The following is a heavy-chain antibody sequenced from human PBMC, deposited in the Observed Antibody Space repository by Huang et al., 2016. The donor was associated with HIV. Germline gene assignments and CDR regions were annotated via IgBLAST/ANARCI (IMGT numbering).Heavy chain of an antibody. CDR2: IGYDGNKK. D-gene: IGHD3-3*01. CDR3: AKDSPTDDYFYMDA. CDR1: GFIFASYG. Sequence: QVQLVQSGGGVVQPGGSRRLSCTASGFIFASYGMHWVRQAPGKGLEWVGFIGYDGNKKLYADFVKGRFTISRYDAKNTVYLQMNSLKSEDTAVYYCAKDSPTDDYFYMDAWGKGATVSVYS. V-gene: IGHV3-30*02. J-gene: IGHJ6*03.